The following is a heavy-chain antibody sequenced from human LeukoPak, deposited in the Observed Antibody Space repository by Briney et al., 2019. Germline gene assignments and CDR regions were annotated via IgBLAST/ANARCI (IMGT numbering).Heavy chain of an antibody. CDR1: GFAFDDYA. V-gene: IGHV3-43*02. Sequence: GGSLRLSCAASGFAFDDYAMHWVRQAPGKGLEWVSLISGDDITTHYADSVKGRFTIPRDNSKNSLYLQMNSLRTEDTALYYCAKSGAAAGALYDSWGQGTLVTVSS. CDR2: ISGDDITT. J-gene: IGHJ4*02. D-gene: IGHD6-13*01. CDR3: AKSGAAAGALYDS.